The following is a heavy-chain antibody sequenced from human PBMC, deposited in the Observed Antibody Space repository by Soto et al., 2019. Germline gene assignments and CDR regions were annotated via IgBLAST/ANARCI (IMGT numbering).Heavy chain of an antibody. D-gene: IGHD6-19*01. CDR2: IYSGGST. CDR3: ERDTPLSGQYGMDV. Sequence: GGSLRLSCAASGFTVSSSYMSWVRQAPGKGLEWVSVIYSGGSTYYADSVKGRFTISRDNSRNTLYLQMNSLRAEDTAVYYCERDTPLSGQYGMDVWGQGTTVTVSS. J-gene: IGHJ6*02. V-gene: IGHV3-53*01. CDR1: GFTVSSSY.